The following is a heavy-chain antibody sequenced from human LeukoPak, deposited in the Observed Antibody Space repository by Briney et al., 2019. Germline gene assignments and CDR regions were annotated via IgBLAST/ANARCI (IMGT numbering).Heavy chain of an antibody. J-gene: IGHJ6*03. Sequence: SETLSLTCTVSGGSISSGNYYYSWIRQPAGKGLEWLGRIYTSGTTDYNPSLKSRVTISVDTSKNQFSLKLSSVTAADTAVYYCARGVVRMGYSSGWVSSRAGDYYYYMDVWGKGTTVTISS. CDR2: IYTSGTT. CDR3: ARGVVRMGYSSGWVSSRAGDYYYYMDV. D-gene: IGHD6-19*01. CDR1: GGSISSGNYY. V-gene: IGHV4-61*02.